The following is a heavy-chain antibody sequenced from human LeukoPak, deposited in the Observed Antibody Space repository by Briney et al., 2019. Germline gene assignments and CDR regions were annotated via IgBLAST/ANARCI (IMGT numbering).Heavy chain of an antibody. V-gene: IGHV4-31*03. CDR3: ATSYSTSWVGVGRFDY. J-gene: IGHJ4*02. Sequence: SETLSLTCTVSGGSISSGGYHWSWIRQHPGKGLEGIGNDGSTYYNPSLKSRVTISVDTSKNQFSLKLSSVTAADTATYYYATSYSTSWVGVGRFDYWGQGILVSVSS. CDR1: GGSISSGGYH. CDR2: DGST. D-gene: IGHD3-3*01.